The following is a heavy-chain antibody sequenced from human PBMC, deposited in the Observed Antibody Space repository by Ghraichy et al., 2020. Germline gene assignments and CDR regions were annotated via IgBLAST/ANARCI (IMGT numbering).Heavy chain of an antibody. V-gene: IGHV3-7*03. CDR3: ARAETWVAS. J-gene: IGHJ5*02. D-gene: IGHD2-15*01. Sequence: GESLNISCTASGFTFGDYAMSWFRQAPGKGLEWVANINEDGSEIHYVDSVRGRFTVSRDNAKNSLFLQMNSLRAEDTAVYYCARAETWVASWGQGTLVTVSS. CDR2: INEDGSEI. CDR1: GFTFGDYA.